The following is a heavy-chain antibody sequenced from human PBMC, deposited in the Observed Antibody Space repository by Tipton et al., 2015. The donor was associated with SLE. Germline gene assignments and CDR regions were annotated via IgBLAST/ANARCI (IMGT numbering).Heavy chain of an antibody. Sequence: SLRLSCEGSWLSVSSDYMSWVRLAPGKGLEWVSVTYRHGISYYADAVEGRFTIFRDDSKNTVYLQMNSLRAEDTAVYYCARDPATKYCRSHRCYRLGWFDPWGQGTPVIVSS. V-gene: IGHV3-53*01. CDR2: TYRHGIS. D-gene: IGHD2-2*01. J-gene: IGHJ5*02. CDR3: ARDPATKYCRSHRCYRLGWFDP. CDR1: WLSVSSDY.